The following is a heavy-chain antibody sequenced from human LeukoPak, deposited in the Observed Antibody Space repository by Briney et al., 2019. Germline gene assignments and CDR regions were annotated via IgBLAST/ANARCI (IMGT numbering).Heavy chain of an antibody. CDR2: ISGSGDRT. J-gene: IGHJ4*02. D-gene: IGHD6-19*01. V-gene: IGHV3-23*01. Sequence: GGSLRLSCAASGFTFSSYEMNWVRQAPGKGLKWVAGISGSGDRTSYADSVKGRFTISRDNSKNTLHPQTNSLRAEDTALYYCVKGAYSSDSYGGDWGQGTLVTVSS. CDR3: VKGAYSSDSYGGD. CDR1: GFTFSSYE.